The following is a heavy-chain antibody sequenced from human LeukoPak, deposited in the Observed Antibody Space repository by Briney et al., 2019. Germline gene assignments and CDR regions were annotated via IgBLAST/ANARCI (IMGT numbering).Heavy chain of an antibody. CDR1: GYSFTNYW. D-gene: IGHD5-12*01. CDR2: IYPGDSDT. V-gene: IGHV5-51*01. J-gene: IGHJ4*02. CDR3: ARQIVATIPFDY. Sequence: GESLKISCKGSGYSFTNYWIGWVRQMPGKGLEWMGSIYPGDSDTRYSPSFQGQVTISADKSISTAYLQCSKLKALDTAMYHCARQIVATIPFDYWGRGTLVTVSS.